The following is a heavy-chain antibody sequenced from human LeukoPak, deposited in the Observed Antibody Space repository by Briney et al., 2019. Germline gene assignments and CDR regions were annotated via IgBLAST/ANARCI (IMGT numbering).Heavy chain of an antibody. CDR1: GGSISSYY. CDR2: IYYSGST. J-gene: IGHJ5*02. CDR3: ARLRRAARGGFDP. V-gene: IGHV4-59*12. Sequence: SETLSLTCTVSGGSISSYYWSWIRQPPGKGLEWIGYIYYSGSTNYNPSLKSRVTISVDTSKNQFSLKLSSVTAADTAVYYCARLRRAARGGFDPWGQGTLVTVSS. D-gene: IGHD6-25*01.